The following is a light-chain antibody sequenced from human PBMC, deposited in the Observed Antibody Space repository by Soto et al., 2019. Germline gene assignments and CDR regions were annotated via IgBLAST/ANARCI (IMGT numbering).Light chain of an antibody. CDR3: QSYDSSLSGVV. Sequence: QSALAQPPSASGSPGQSVTISCTGTSSDVGAYNYVSWYQQHPGKAPKLVIYEVTERPSGVPERFSGSKSGTSASLAITGLQAEDEADYYCQSYDSSLSGVVFGGGTKLTVL. CDR1: SSDVGAYNY. J-gene: IGLJ2*01. V-gene: IGLV2-8*01. CDR2: EVT.